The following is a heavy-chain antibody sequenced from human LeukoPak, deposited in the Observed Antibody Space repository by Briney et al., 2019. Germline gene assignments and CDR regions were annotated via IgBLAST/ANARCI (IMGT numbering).Heavy chain of an antibody. Sequence: GGSLRLSCAASGFTFTRHAMNWVRQAPGKGLEWVSYISSSGSTIYYADSVKGRFTISRDSAKNSLYLQMNSLRAEDTAVYYCARGLDSSGYYYYYYYYGMDVWGQGTTVTVSS. D-gene: IGHD3-22*01. CDR3: ARGLDSSGYYYYYYYYGMDV. J-gene: IGHJ6*02. CDR2: ISSSGSTI. CDR1: GFTFTRHA. V-gene: IGHV3-48*04.